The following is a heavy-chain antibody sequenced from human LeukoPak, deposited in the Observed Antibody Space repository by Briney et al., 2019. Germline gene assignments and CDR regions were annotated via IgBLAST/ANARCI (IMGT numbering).Heavy chain of an antibody. CDR1: GGSISSYD. CDR3: ARQYCGGACYSGGFDY. V-gene: IGHV4-4*07. Sequence: SETLSLTCTVSGGSISSYDWSWSRQPAAQGLGWIGRIYTSGSTNNSPSLKSRGTMSVDTSTTQFSLTLRSVTAAATAVYYRARQYCGGACYSGGFDYWGQGTLVTVSS. D-gene: IGHD2-21*02. J-gene: IGHJ4*02. CDR2: IYTSGST.